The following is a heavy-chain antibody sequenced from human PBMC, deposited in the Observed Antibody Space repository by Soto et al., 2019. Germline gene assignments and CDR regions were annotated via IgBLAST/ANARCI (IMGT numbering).Heavy chain of an antibody. CDR2: IYYSGST. V-gene: IGHV4-31*03. CDR1: GGSISSGGYY. Sequence: QVQLQESGPGLVKPSQTLSLTCTVSGGSISSGGYYWSWIRQHPGKGLEWIWYIYYSGSTYYNPSLKSRVTISVDTSKNQFSLKLSSVTAADTAVYYCARNRLVGATVDYWGQGTLVTVSS. J-gene: IGHJ4*02. D-gene: IGHD1-26*01. CDR3: ARNRLVGATVDY.